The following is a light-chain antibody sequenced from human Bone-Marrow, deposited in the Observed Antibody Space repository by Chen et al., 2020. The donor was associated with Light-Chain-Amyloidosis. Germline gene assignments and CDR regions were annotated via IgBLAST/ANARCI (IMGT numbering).Light chain of an antibody. CDR3: QSADSSGTYEVI. V-gene: IGLV3-25*03. CDR1: ALPTKY. Sequence: SYELTQPPSVSVSPGQTARITCSGDALPTKYAYWYQQKPGQAPVLVIHSDTERPSGSSERFSGSSSGTTATLTISGVQAEDEADYHCQSADSSGTYEVIFGGGTKLTVL. CDR2: SDT. J-gene: IGLJ2*01.